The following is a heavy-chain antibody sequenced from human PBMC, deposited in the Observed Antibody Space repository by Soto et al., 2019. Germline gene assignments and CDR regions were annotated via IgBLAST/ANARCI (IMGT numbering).Heavy chain of an antibody. CDR1: GGSISSGGYY. Sequence: QVQLQESGPGLVKPSQTLSLTCTVSGGSISSGGYYWSWIRQHPGKGLEWIGYIYYSGSTYYNPSLKSGVTRAVDPSKNRVSLKRSSGTAADTAVYYCARGIVVPAAIGRYYFDYWGQGTLVTVSS. V-gene: IGHV4-31*03. D-gene: IGHD2-2*01. CDR3: ARGIVVPAAIGRYYFDY. J-gene: IGHJ4*02. CDR2: IYYSGST.